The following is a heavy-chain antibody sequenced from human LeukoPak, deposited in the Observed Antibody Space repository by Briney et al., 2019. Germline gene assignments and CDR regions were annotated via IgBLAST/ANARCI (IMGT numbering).Heavy chain of an antibody. D-gene: IGHD4-17*01. CDR3: ARGGVTVTSYWYFDL. CDR2: INHSGST. CDR1: GGSFSGYY. V-gene: IGHV4-34*01. Sequence: SETLSLTCAVYGGSFSGYYWSWIRQPPGKGLEWIGEINHSGSTNYNPSLKSRVTISVDTSKNQFSLKLSSVTAADTAVYYCARGGVTVTSYWYFDLWGRGTLVTVSS. J-gene: IGHJ2*01.